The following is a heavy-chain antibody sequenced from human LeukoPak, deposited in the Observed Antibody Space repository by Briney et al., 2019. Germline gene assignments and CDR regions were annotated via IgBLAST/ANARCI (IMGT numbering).Heavy chain of an antibody. CDR3: ARGIVVQPSANWFDP. Sequence: ASVKVSCKASGYTFTSYYVHWVRQAPGQGLEWMGIINPSGGSTSYAQKFQGRVTITRDTSANTAYMELSSLRFEDTAVYYCARGIVVQPSANWFDPWGQGTPVTVSS. CDR2: INPSGGST. J-gene: IGHJ5*02. V-gene: IGHV1-46*01. D-gene: IGHD2-2*01. CDR1: GYTFTSYY.